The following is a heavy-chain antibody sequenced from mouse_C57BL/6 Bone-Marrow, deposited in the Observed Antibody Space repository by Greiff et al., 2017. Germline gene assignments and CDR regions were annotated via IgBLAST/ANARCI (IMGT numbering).Heavy chain of an antibody. D-gene: IGHD3-2*02. CDR3: ARRDSSGYVTCY. Sequence: QVQLQQSGAELARPGASVKLSCKASGYTFTSYGISWVKQRTGQGLEWIGEIYPRSGNTYYNEKFKGKATLTADKSSSTAYMELRSLTSEDSAVYFCARRDSSGYVTCYWGQGTLVTVSA. J-gene: IGHJ3*01. CDR2: IYPRSGNT. CDR1: GYTFTSYG. V-gene: IGHV1-81*01.